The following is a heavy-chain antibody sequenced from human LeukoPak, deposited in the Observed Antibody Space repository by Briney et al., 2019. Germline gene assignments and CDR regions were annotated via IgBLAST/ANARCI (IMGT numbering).Heavy chain of an antibody. Sequence: GGSLRLSCAASGFTFSSYSINWVRQAPGKGLEWVSSISSSTYIYYADSVKGRFTVSRDNAKNSLYLQMNSLRAEDTAVYYCAREGSSWHFDYWGQGTLVTVSS. D-gene: IGHD6-13*01. V-gene: IGHV3-21*01. J-gene: IGHJ4*02. CDR2: ISSSTYI. CDR3: AREGSSWHFDY. CDR1: GFTFSSYS.